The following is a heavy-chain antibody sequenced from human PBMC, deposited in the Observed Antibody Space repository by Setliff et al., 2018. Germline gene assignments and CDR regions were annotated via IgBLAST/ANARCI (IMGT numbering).Heavy chain of an antibody. J-gene: IGHJ5*02. D-gene: IGHD3-22*01. V-gene: IGHV1-69*13. CDR2: IIPIYGST. Sequence: SVKVSCKASGGTFGDYGITWVRQAPGQGPEWMGGIIPIYGSTNNAEKFQGRVTFSADESMSTVYMELSSLTSADTALYYCARDALYDSNDRNSYYGNWLDPWGQGTLVTVSS. CDR3: ARDALYDSNDRNSYYGNWLDP. CDR1: GGTFGDYG.